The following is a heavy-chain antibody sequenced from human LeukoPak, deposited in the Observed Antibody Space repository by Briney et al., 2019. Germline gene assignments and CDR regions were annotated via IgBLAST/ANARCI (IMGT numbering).Heavy chain of an antibody. Sequence: GGSLRLSCAASGFTFSSYAMSWVRQAPGKGLEWVSAISGSGGSTYYADSVKGRFTISRDNSKNTLYLQMNSLRAEDTAVYYCANLGWEYYDILTGPRFDYWGQGTLLTVSS. V-gene: IGHV3-23*01. CDR1: GFTFSSYA. J-gene: IGHJ4*02. CDR2: ISGSGGST. CDR3: ANLGWEYYDILTGPRFDY. D-gene: IGHD3-9*01.